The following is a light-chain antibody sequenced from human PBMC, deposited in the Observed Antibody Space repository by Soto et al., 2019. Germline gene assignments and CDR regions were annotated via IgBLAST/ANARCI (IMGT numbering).Light chain of an antibody. CDR3: QQRSNWPPT. J-gene: IGKJ4*01. V-gene: IGKV3-11*01. CDR1: QSVSSY. Sequence: EIVLTQSPATLSLSPGDRATLSCRASQSVSSYVAWYQQKPGQAPRLLIYDASNRATGVPARFSGSGSGTDFTLTISSLQPEDFAFYYCQQRSNWPPTFGGGTKVEMK. CDR2: DAS.